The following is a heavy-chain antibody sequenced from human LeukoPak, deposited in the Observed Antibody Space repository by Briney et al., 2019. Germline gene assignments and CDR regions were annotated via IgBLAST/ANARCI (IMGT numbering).Heavy chain of an antibody. CDR3: AKEGKRNYGDYYFDY. Sequence: PGGSLRLSCAASGFTFSSYSMNWVRQAPGKGLEWVSSISSSSSYIYYADSVKGRFTISRDNSKNTLYLQMNSLRAEDTAVYYCAKEGKRNYGDYYFDYWGQGTLVTVSS. D-gene: IGHD4-17*01. CDR2: ISSSSSYI. J-gene: IGHJ4*02. V-gene: IGHV3-21*01. CDR1: GFTFSSYS.